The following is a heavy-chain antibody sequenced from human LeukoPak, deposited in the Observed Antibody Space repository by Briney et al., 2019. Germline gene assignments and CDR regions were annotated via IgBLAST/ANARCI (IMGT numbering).Heavy chain of an antibody. Sequence: ASVKVSCKASGYTFTSYGISWVRQAPGQGLEWMGWINPNSGGTNYAQKFQGRVTMTRDTSISTAYMELSRLRSDDTAVYYCAREVRGGYDILTGFSFDDYWGQGTLVTVSS. J-gene: IGHJ4*02. D-gene: IGHD3-9*01. V-gene: IGHV1-2*02. CDR2: INPNSGGT. CDR1: GYTFTSYG. CDR3: AREVRGGYDILTGFSFDDY.